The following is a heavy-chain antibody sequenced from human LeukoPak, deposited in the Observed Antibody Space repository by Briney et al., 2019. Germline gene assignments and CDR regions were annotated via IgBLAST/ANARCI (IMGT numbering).Heavy chain of an antibody. Sequence: ASVKVSCKASGYTFTGYYIHWVRQAPGQGLEWMGGIIPIFGTANYAQKFQGRVTITADESTSTAYMELSSLRSEDTAVYYCVGGGVYDSSGYYYFDYWGQGTLVTVSS. CDR1: GYTFTGYY. J-gene: IGHJ4*02. D-gene: IGHD3-22*01. CDR2: IIPIFGTA. V-gene: IGHV1-69*13. CDR3: VGGGVYDSSGYYYFDY.